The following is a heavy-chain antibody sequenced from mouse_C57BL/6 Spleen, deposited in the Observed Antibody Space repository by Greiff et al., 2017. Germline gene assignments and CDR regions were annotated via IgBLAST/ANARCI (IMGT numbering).Heavy chain of an antibody. V-gene: IGHV1-62-2*01. J-gene: IGHJ4*01. Sequence: VQLQQSGAELVKPGASVKLSCKASGYTFTEYTIHWVKQRPGQGLVWVGWFYPGSGSIKYNEKFKDKGTLTADKSSSTVYMELSRLTSEDTAVYYCARHEDDLGNAMDYWGQGTSVTVSS. CDR1: GYTFTEYT. CDR2: FYPGSGSI. CDR3: ARHEDDLGNAMDY. D-gene: IGHD3-1*01.